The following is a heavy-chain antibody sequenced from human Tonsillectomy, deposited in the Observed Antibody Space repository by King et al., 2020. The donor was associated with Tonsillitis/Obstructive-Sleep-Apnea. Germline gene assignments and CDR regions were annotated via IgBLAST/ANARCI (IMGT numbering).Heavy chain of an antibody. D-gene: IGHD2-2*01. CDR2: IWYDGSNK. J-gene: IGHJ6*02. Sequence: VQLVESGGGVVQPGRSLRLSCAASGFTFSSYGMHWVRQAPGKGLEWVALIWYDGSNKYYADSVKGRFTISRDNSKNTLYLQMNSLRAEDTAVYYCVSNHCSSTSCCTDSYYYYGMDVGGQGTTVTVSS. V-gene: IGHV3-33*01. CDR1: GFTFSSYG. CDR3: VSNHCSSTSCCTDSYYYYGMDV.